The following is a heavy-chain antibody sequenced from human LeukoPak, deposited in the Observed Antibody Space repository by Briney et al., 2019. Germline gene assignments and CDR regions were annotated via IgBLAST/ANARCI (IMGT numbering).Heavy chain of an antibody. Sequence: GGSLRLSCAASGFTFSSNWMSWVRQAPGKGLEWVANIKQDGSEKYYVDSVKGRFTISRDNAKNSLYLQLNNLRAEDTAVYYCASSSAYLQPGLAVSWGQGTLVIVSS. CDR3: ASSSAYLQPGLAVS. CDR1: GFTFSSNW. D-gene: IGHD3-22*01. J-gene: IGHJ5*02. CDR2: IKQDGSEK. V-gene: IGHV3-7*01.